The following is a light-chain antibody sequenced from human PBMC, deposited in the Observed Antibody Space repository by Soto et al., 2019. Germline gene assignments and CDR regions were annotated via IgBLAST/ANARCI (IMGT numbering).Light chain of an antibody. CDR3: SSYTTTNTYV. J-gene: IGLJ1*01. V-gene: IGLV2-14*01. CDR2: EVT. Sequence: QSALTQPASVSGSPGQSITISCTGTSSDIGNYNYVSWYQQHPGKAPKLIIYEVTNRPSGVSDRFSGSKSGNTASLTISGLQAEDEADYHCSSYTTTNTYVFGTGTKVTVL. CDR1: SSDIGNYNY.